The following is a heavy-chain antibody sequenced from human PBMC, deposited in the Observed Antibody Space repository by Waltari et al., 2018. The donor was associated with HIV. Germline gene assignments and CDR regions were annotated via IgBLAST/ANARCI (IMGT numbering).Heavy chain of an antibody. CDR1: GLTVRSFA. J-gene: IGHJ4*02. CDR3: AKGPGSYD. D-gene: IGHD1-26*01. Sequence: EVQLLESGGGLVQPGGYMRLSCAASGLTVRSFAMSWVGQAPGKGLEWVSAISGSGGSTYYADSVKGRFTISRDNSKNTLYLQMNSLRAEDTAVYYCAKGPGSYDWGQGTLVTVSS. V-gene: IGHV3-23*01. CDR2: ISGSGGST.